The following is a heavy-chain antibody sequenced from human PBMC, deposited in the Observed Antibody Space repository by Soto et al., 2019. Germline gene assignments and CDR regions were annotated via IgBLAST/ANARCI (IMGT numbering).Heavy chain of an antibody. D-gene: IGHD6-19*01. CDR3: ARDRIAVVGQVDY. CDR1: GFTFSSYS. CDR2: ISSSSSYI. Sequence: GGSLRLSCAASGFTFSSYSMNWVRQAPGKGLEWVSSISSSSSYIYYADSVKGRFTISRDNAKNSLYLQMNGLRAEDTVVYYCARDRIAVVGQVDYWGQGTLVPVSS. V-gene: IGHV3-21*01. J-gene: IGHJ4*02.